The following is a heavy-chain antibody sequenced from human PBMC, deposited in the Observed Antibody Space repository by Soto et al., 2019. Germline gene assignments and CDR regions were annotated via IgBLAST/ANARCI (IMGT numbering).Heavy chain of an antibody. CDR3: AMSSGWYKWFDP. J-gene: IGHJ5*02. Sequence: SHTLSLTCAISGDSVSSNSAAWNWIRQSPSRGLEWLGRTYYRSKWYNDYAVSVKSRITINPDTYKNQFSLQLNSVTPEDTAVYYCAMSSGWYKWFDPWGQGTMVTVSA. CDR1: GDSVSSNSAA. V-gene: IGHV6-1*01. CDR2: TYYRSKWYN. D-gene: IGHD6-19*01.